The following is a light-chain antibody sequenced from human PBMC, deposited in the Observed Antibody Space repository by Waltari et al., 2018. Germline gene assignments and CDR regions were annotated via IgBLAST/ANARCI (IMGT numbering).Light chain of an antibody. CDR3: CSYANMVTLFVV. V-gene: IGLV2-14*03. Sequence: QSALTQPASVSGSPGQSITISCTGSSTDAGPHTYVSWYQQHPGKAPKLIIYDVSHRPSGISNRFSGSRSGETAALTISGLEAEDEADYFCCSYANMVTLFVVFGGGTKLTVL. CDR1: STDAGPHTY. J-gene: IGLJ2*01. CDR2: DVS.